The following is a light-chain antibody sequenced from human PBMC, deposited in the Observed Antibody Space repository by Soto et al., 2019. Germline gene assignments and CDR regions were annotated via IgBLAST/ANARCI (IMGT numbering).Light chain of an antibody. CDR3: KQSYRTPIT. Sequence: DIQITPSPSSLSASVGDRVTITCLTSQTISTYLNWYQHKPGKAPEVLIYAASNLQSGVPSRFSGSGSGTDFTLTISSLQTADSATYYCKQSYRTPITVGPGTRREIK. V-gene: IGKV1-39*01. J-gene: IGKJ5*01. CDR2: AAS. CDR1: QTISTY.